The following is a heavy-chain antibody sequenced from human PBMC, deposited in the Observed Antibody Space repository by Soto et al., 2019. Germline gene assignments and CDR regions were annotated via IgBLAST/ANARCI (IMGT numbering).Heavy chain of an antibody. CDR1: GFTFSSYG. V-gene: IGHV3-33*01. CDR3: ARDPPYGDRNFDY. J-gene: IGHJ4*02. D-gene: IGHD4-17*01. CDR2: IWYDGSNK. Sequence: GGSLRLSCAASGFTFSSYGMHWVRQAPGKGLEWVAVIWYDGSNKYYADSVKGRFTISRDNSKNTLYLQMNSLRAEDTAVYYCARDPPYGDRNFDYWGQGTLVTVSS.